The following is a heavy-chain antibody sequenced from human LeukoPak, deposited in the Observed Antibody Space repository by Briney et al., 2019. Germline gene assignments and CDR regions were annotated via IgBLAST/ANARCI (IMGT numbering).Heavy chain of an antibody. CDR1: GGTFSSYA. Sequence: SVKVSCKASGGTFSSYAISWVRQAPGQGLEWMGGIIPIFGTANYAQKLQGRVTMTTDTSTSTAYMELRSLRSDDTAVYYCARSRRHGYYDILTGYYADFDYWGQGTLVTVSS. D-gene: IGHD3-9*01. J-gene: IGHJ4*02. CDR3: ARSRRHGYYDILTGYYADFDY. V-gene: IGHV1-69*05. CDR2: IIPIFGTA.